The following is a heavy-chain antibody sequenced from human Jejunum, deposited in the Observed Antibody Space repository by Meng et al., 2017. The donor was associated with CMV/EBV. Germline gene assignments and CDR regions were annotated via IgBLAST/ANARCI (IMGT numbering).Heavy chain of an antibody. D-gene: IGHD6-6*01. CDR3: ARVEAIAASNGGGYYYYYGMDV. J-gene: IGHJ6*02. CDR2: ISSSSSYI. Sequence: MVWVRQAPGKGLEWVSSISSSSSYIYYADSVKGRFTISRDNAKNSLYLQMNSLRAEDTAVYYCARVEAIAASNGGGYYYYYGMDVWGQGTTVTVSS. V-gene: IGHV3-21*01.